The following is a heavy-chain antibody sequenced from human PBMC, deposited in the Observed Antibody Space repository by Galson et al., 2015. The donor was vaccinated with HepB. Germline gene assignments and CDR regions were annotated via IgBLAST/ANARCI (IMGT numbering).Heavy chain of an antibody. CDR2: INPNNGNT. Sequence: SVKLSCAASGYTLTSHAIPWVRQAPGQGLEWVGGINPNNGNTKYAESLRGRVTITTDTSTSTAYMELRSLRSDDTAVYFCARGQSVGELTGILVLQHWGQGTLVTVSS. CDR1: GYTLTSHA. J-gene: IGHJ1*01. CDR3: ARGQSVGELTGILVLQH. D-gene: IGHD3-10*01. V-gene: IGHV1-18*04.